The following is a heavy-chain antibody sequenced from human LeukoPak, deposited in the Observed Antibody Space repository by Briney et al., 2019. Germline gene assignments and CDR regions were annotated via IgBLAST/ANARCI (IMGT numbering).Heavy chain of an antibody. Sequence: HPGGSLRLSCAASGFTFSSYAMSWVRQAPGKGLEWVSAISGSGGSTYYADSVKGRFTISRDNSKNTLYMQMNSLRAEDTAVYYCAKDIHYHDSSGYYYVPYYFDYWGQGTLVTVSS. CDR3: AKDIHYHDSSGYYYVPYYFDY. V-gene: IGHV3-23*01. D-gene: IGHD3-22*01. CDR1: GFTFSSYA. J-gene: IGHJ4*02. CDR2: ISGSGGST.